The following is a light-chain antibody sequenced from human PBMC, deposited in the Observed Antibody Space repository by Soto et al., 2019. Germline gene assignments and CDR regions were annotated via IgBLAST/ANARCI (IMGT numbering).Light chain of an antibody. Sequence: QSVMTQPPSASGTPGQRVTISCSGSSSNIGSNTVIWYQQLPGTAPKLLIYGNNQRPSGVPDRFSGSKSGTSASLAISGLQSEDEADYYCAAWDDSLNGPLFGGGTKVTVL. J-gene: IGLJ3*02. CDR1: SSNIGSNT. CDR2: GNN. V-gene: IGLV1-44*01. CDR3: AAWDDSLNGPL.